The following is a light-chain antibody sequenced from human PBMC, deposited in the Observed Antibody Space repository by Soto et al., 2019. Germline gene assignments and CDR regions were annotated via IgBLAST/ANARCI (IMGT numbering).Light chain of an antibody. CDR3: CSYAASYSYV. Sequence: QSALTQPHSVSGSPGQSVASSCTGTSSDVGGYNYVSWYQQHPGKAPKLMMYDVSKRPSGVPDRFSGSKSGNTASLTFSGLQAEDEADYNCCSYAASYSYVRGTGTKVTVL. V-gene: IGLV2-11*01. J-gene: IGLJ1*01. CDR1: SSDVGGYNY. CDR2: DVS.